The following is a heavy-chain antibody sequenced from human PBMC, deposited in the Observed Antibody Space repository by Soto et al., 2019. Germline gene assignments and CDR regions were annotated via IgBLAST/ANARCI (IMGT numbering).Heavy chain of an antibody. J-gene: IGHJ6*03. Sequence: GGSLRLSCAASGFTFSSYWMSWVRQAPGKGLEWVANIKQDGSEKYYVDSVKGRFTISRDNAKNSLYLQMNSLRAEDTAVYYCARGSLIAAAGGYYYYMDVWGKGTTVTVSS. V-gene: IGHV3-7*01. D-gene: IGHD6-13*01. CDR1: GFTFSSYW. CDR2: IKQDGSEK. CDR3: ARGSLIAAAGGYYYYMDV.